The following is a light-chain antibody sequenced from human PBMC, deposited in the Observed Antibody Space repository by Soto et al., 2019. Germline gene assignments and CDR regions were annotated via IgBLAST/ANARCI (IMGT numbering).Light chain of an antibody. CDR1: SSDVGGYNY. V-gene: IGLV2-14*01. J-gene: IGLJ1*01. CDR2: DVS. Sequence: QSVLTQPASVSGSPGQSITISCTGTSSDVGGYNYVSWYQQHPGKAPKLMIYDVSNRPSGVSNRFSGSKSGNTASLTISRLQAEDXADYYCSSYTSSSTLYVFGTGTKVTVL. CDR3: SSYTSSSTLYV.